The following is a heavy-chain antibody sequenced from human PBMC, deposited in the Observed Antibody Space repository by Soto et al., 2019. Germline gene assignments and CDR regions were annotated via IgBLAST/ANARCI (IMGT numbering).Heavy chain of an antibody. J-gene: IGHJ6*02. CDR3: ARAKDYDFWSGYYKRVYYYYYGMDV. D-gene: IGHD3-3*01. CDR1: GGSISSGDYY. CDR2: IYYSGST. V-gene: IGHV4-30-4*01. Sequence: SETLSLTCTVSGGSISSGDYYWSWIRQPPGKGLEWIGYIYYSGSTYYNPSLKSRVTISVDTSKNQFSLKLSSVTAADTAVYYCARAKDYDFWSGYYKRVYYYYYGMDVWGQGTTVTVSS.